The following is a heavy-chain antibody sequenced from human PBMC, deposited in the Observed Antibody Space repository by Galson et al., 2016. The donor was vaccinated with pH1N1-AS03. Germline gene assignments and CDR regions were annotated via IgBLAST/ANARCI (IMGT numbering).Heavy chain of an antibody. V-gene: IGHV4-39*01. J-gene: IGHJ5*02. CDR2: IYYSGST. CDR1: GGSISTSSYY. Sequence: ETLSLTCTVSGGSISTSSYYWGWIRQPPGKGLEWIGSIYYSGSTYYNPSLKSRVTISVDTSKNQFSLKLSSVTAADTAVYYCARHLYSDYVGWFDPWGQGTLVTVSS. D-gene: IGHD4-11*01. CDR3: ARHLYSDYVGWFDP.